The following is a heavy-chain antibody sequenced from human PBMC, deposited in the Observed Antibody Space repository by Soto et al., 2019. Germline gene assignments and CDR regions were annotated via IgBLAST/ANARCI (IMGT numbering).Heavy chain of an antibody. J-gene: IGHJ4*02. CDR2: ISGSGGST. Sequence: EVQLLESGGGLVQPGGSLRLSCAASGFTFSSYAMSWVRQAPGKGLEWVSAISGSGGSTYYADSVKGRFTISRDNSKNTLYLQMNSLRAEDTAVYYCAKDLRVLRFLEWFAPFDYWGQGTLVTVSS. D-gene: IGHD3-3*01. CDR3: AKDLRVLRFLEWFAPFDY. CDR1: GFTFSSYA. V-gene: IGHV3-23*01.